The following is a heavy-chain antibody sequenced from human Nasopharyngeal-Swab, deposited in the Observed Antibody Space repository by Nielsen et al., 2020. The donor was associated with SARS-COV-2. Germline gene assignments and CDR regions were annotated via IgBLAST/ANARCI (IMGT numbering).Heavy chain of an antibody. J-gene: IGHJ5*02. D-gene: IGHD4-11*01. Sequence: SETLSLTCTVSGGSISSGGYYWSWIRQHPGKGLEWIGYIYYSGSTNYNTSLKSRVIISVDTSKNQFSLKLSSVTAADTAVYYCARGRNYASNWFDPWGQGTLVTVSS. V-gene: IGHV4-61*08. CDR3: ARGRNYASNWFDP. CDR2: IYYSGST. CDR1: GGSISSGGYY.